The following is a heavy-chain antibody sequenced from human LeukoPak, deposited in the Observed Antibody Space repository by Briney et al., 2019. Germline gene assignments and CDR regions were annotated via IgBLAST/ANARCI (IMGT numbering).Heavy chain of an antibody. D-gene: IGHD3-10*01. CDR1: GFTFSSYE. CDR2: ISSSGSTI. J-gene: IGHJ4*02. CDR3: ARTGYYGPGAH. V-gene: IGHV3-48*03. Sequence: PGGSLRLSCAASGFTFSSYEMNWVRQAPGKGLEWVSYISSSGSTIYYADSVKGRFTISRDNAKNSLYLQMNSLRAEDTAVYYCARTGYYGPGAHWGQGTLVTVSS.